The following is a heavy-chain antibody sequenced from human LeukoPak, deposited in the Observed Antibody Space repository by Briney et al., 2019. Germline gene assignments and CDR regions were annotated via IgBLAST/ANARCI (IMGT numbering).Heavy chain of an antibody. CDR3: VRSATIAVFRYGMDV. CDR1: GGSISSGGYY. V-gene: IGHV4-61*08. CDR2: VHHTGVT. D-gene: IGHD5-24*01. J-gene: IGHJ6*02. Sequence: PSETLSLTCTVSGGSISSGGYYWSWVRQPPGKGLEYVGYVHHTGVTNYNPSLRGRVTVSMDASKNQFYLKLNSVTAADTAVYYRVRSATIAVFRYGMDVWGQGTTVTVSS.